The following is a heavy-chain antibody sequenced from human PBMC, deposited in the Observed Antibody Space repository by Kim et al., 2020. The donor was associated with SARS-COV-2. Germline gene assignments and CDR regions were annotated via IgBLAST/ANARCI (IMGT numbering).Heavy chain of an antibody. D-gene: IGHD6-19*01. Sequence: ASVKVSCKASGYTFTNSAIHWVRQAPGQRLEWMGWINGGNGNTESSQKFQVRVTITRDTSASTAYMELSGLRSEDTAVYYCARVGLRSGWPYYFDYWGPG. CDR3: ARVGLRSGWPYYFDY. CDR1: GYTFTNSA. V-gene: IGHV1-3*01. J-gene: IGHJ4*02. CDR2: INGGNGNT.